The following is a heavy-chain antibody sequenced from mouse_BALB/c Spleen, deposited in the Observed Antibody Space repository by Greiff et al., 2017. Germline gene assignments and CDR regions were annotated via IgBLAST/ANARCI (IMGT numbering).Heavy chain of an antibody. Sequence: DLVKPGASVKLSCKASGYTFTSYWINWIKQRPGQGLAWIGRIAPGSGSTYYNEMFKGKATLTVDTSSSTAYIQLSSLSSEDSAVYFCAKGNYDLGYAMDYWGQGTSVTVSS. CDR3: AKGNYDLGYAMDY. CDR2: IAPGSGST. V-gene: IGHV1S41*01. D-gene: IGHD2-1*01. CDR1: GYTFTSYW. J-gene: IGHJ4*01.